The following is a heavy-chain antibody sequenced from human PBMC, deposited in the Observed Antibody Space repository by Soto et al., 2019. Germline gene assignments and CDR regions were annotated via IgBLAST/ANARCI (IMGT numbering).Heavy chain of an antibody. CDR1: GFICSSYY. Sequence: PGGSLRLSCAVSGFICSSYYMSWVRQAPGKGLAWVSTILVAGSQHYEDSVQGRFTISRDTSKNTAFLYMTSLTEGDTAVYYCAKATATGGGAFEIYGQGTMVTVSS. D-gene: IGHD2-8*02. CDR2: ILVAGSQ. V-gene: IGHV3-23*01. J-gene: IGHJ3*02. CDR3: AKATATGGGAFEI.